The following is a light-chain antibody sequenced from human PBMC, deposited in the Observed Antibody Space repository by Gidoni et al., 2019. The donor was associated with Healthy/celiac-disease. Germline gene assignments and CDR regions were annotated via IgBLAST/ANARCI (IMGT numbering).Light chain of an antibody. CDR3: QQYFRTPPT. CDR2: WAS. V-gene: IGKV4-1*01. J-gene: IGKJ1*01. Sequence: DIVMTQSPDSLAVSLGERATVNCKSSQTILYNSNNKDCLAWYQQKPGQPPKLLFYWASTRESGVPDRFNGSGSGTEFTLTINSLQAEDVATYYCQQYFRTPPTFXXXTRV. CDR1: QTILYNSNNKDC.